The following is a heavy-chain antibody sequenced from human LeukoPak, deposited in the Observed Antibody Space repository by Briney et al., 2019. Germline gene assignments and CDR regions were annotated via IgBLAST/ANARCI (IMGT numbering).Heavy chain of an antibody. J-gene: IGHJ4*02. Sequence: GGSLRLSCAASGFTFSSYAMHWVRQAPGKGLEWVAVISYDGSNKYYADSVKGRFTISRDNSKNTLYLQMNSLRAEDTAVYYCASGTYYYDSRPKDYWGQGTLVTVSS. CDR3: ASGTYYYDSRPKDY. CDR2: ISYDGSNK. D-gene: IGHD3-22*01. CDR1: GFTFSSYA. V-gene: IGHV3-30*04.